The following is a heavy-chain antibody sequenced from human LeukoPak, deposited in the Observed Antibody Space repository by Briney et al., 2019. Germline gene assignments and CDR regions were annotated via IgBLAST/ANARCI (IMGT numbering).Heavy chain of an antibody. D-gene: IGHD3-16*01. V-gene: IGHV4-31*03. CDR2: IYYSGST. CDR3: ATCRSTGGGFDY. J-gene: IGHJ4*02. Sequence: SETLSLTCTVSGGSISSGAYYWSWIRQYPGKGLEWIGYIYYSGSTYCNPSLKSRVTISVDTSVNQFSLRLSSVTAADTALYYCATCRSTGGGFDYWGQGTLVTVSS. CDR1: GGSISSGAYY.